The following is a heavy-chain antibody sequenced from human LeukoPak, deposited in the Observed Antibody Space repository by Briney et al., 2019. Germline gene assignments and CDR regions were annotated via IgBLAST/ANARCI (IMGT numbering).Heavy chain of an antibody. Sequence: SETLSLTCTVSGDSISSGDYYWSWIRQPAGKGLEWIGRIYTSGSTNYNPSLKSRVTMSVDTSKNQFSLKLSSVTAADTAVCYCAREGGLGYCSSTSCSGFDPWGQGTLVTVSS. CDR2: IYTSGST. CDR1: GDSISSGDYY. D-gene: IGHD2-2*01. V-gene: IGHV4-61*02. J-gene: IGHJ5*02. CDR3: AREGGLGYCSSTSCSGFDP.